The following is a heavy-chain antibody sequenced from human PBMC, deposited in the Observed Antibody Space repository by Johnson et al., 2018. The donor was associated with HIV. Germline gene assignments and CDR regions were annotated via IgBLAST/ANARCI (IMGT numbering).Heavy chain of an antibody. V-gene: IGHV3-20*04. J-gene: IGHJ3*02. CDR1: GFTFDDYG. D-gene: IGHD6-19*01. CDR2: INWNGGST. CDR3: ATSVVAGLGDGFDI. Sequence: VQLVESGGGVVRPGGSLRVSCAASGFTFDDYGMRWVRQAPGPGLEWVSGINWNGGSTGYESSVKGRFNISRDNDKNSLYMQMQSLRAEDTAFYYCATSVVAGLGDGFDIWGQGTMVTVSS.